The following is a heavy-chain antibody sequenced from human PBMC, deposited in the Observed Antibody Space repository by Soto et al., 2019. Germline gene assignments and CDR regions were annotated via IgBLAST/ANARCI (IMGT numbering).Heavy chain of an antibody. CDR1: GYSFTSYW. Sequence: GESLKISCKGSGYSFTSYWIGWVRQMPRKGLEWMGIIYPGDSDTRYSPSFQGQVTISADKSISTAYLQWSSLKASDTAMYYCARRRITMVRGVYYFDYWGQGTLVTVSS. CDR3: ARRRITMVRGVYYFDY. CDR2: IYPGDSDT. D-gene: IGHD3-10*01. V-gene: IGHV5-51*01. J-gene: IGHJ4*02.